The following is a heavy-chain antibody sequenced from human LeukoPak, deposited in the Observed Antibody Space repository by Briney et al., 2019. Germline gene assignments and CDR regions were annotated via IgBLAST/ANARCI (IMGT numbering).Heavy chain of an antibody. J-gene: IGHJ4*02. Sequence: GGSLRLSCAASGFTFSSYTMHWVRQAPGKGLEWVAVIWYDGSDKYYADPVKGRFTISRDNSKNTLYLQMNSLRAEDTAVYYCARDIGAAGTYYFDYWGQGTLVTVSS. CDR2: IWYDGSDK. CDR1: GFTFSSYT. D-gene: IGHD6-13*01. V-gene: IGHV3-33*08. CDR3: ARDIGAAGTYYFDY.